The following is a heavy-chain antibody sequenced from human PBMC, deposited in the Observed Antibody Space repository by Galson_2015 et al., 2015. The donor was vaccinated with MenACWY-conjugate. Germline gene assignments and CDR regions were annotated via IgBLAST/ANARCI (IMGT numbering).Heavy chain of an antibody. Sequence: SLRLSCAASGFTFSSYGMHWVRQAPGKGLEWVAVIWYDGSNKYYADSVKGRFTISRDNSKNTLYLQMNSLRAEDTAVYYCAREGIAALDVGPLDYWGQGTLVTVSS. V-gene: IGHV3-33*01. J-gene: IGHJ4*02. D-gene: IGHD6-13*01. CDR3: AREGIAALDVGPLDY. CDR1: GFTFSSYG. CDR2: IWYDGSNK.